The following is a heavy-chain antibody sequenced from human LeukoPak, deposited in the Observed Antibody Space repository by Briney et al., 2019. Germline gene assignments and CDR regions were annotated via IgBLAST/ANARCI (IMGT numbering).Heavy chain of an antibody. J-gene: IGHJ5*02. V-gene: IGHV1-18*01. CDR1: GYRFTNHG. D-gene: IGHD3-16*01. CDR2: ISAHNGNT. Sequence: ASVKVSCKASGYRFTNHGITWVRLVPGQGLEWMGWISAHNGNTNYAQKFQGRLTMTMDTSTNTAHMELRSLRSDDTAVYYGARDWGEDWTTPVNWFDPWGQGTLVTVSA. CDR3: ARDWGEDWTTPVNWFDP.